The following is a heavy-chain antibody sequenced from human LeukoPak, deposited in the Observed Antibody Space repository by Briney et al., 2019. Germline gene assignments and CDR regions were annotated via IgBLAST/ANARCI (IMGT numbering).Heavy chain of an antibody. CDR1: GFTFSTYG. CDR2: IRCGESNK. Sequence: GGSLRLSCAASGFTFSTYGMHWVRQAPGKGLEWVAFIRCGESNKYYADSVKGRFTISRDNSKNTLYLQMNSLSAEDTAVYSCSALSQTVSRGLFGELSVDYWGQGTLVTVSS. J-gene: IGHJ4*02. D-gene: IGHD3-10*02. V-gene: IGHV3-30*02. CDR3: SALSQTVSRGLFGELSVDY.